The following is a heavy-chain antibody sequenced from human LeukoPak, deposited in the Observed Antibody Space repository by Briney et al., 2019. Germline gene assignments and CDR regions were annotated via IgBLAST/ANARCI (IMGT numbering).Heavy chain of an antibody. V-gene: IGHV3-9*03. Sequence: GRSLRLSCTASGFTFDDYAMHWVRQAPGKGLEWVSGISWNSGSIGYADSVKGRFTISRDNAKNSLYLQMNSLRAEDMALYYCAKDAAAAGLYYFDYWGQGTLVTVSS. CDR2: ISWNSGSI. CDR3: AKDAAAAGLYYFDY. CDR1: GFTFDDYA. D-gene: IGHD6-13*01. J-gene: IGHJ4*02.